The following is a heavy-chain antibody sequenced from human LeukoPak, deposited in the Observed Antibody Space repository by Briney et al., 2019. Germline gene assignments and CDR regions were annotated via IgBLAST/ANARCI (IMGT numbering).Heavy chain of an antibody. D-gene: IGHD1-7*01. Sequence: ASVKVSCKASGYTFTGYGISWVRQAPGQGLEWMGWISAYNGNTNYAQKLQGRVTMTTDTSTSTAYMELRSLRSDDTAVYYCATGTTTNDAFDIWGQGTMVTVSS. CDR1: GYTFTGYG. CDR3: ATGTTTNDAFDI. CDR2: ISAYNGNT. V-gene: IGHV1-18*01. J-gene: IGHJ3*02.